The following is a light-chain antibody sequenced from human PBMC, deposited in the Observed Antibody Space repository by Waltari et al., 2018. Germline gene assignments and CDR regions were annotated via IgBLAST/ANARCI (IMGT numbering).Light chain of an antibody. V-gene: IGKV3-20*01. CDR2: GTS. Sequence: EIVLTQSPGTLSFSPGASTTLSWRASQSVTSISLTWYQQKLGQAPTLLIYGTSSRATGIPDRFSGSGSGTDFALTISSLEPEDFAVYYCQQYDGEVVTFGGGTKVEI. J-gene: IGKJ4*01. CDR3: QQYDGEVVT. CDR1: QSVTSIS.